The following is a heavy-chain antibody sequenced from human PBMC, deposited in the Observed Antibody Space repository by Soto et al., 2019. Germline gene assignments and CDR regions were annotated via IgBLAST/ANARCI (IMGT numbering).Heavy chain of an antibody. CDR2: ISSSSYT. Sequence: PGGSLRLSCAASEFSLSDYYMSWIRQAPGKGLEWVSYISSSSYTNYAESVKGRFTISRDNAENSLYLQMNSLRDEDTGVYYCARRRSTDNWFDPWGQGTLVTVSS. D-gene: IGHD2-2*01. V-gene: IGHV3-11*06. CDR1: EFSLSDYY. CDR3: ARRRSTDNWFDP. J-gene: IGHJ5*02.